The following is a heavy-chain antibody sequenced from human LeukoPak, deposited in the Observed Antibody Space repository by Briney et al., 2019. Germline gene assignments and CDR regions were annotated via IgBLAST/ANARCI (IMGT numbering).Heavy chain of an antibody. D-gene: IGHD3-10*01. CDR2: ISSSGSTI. CDR3: ARRGTGELGFDY. CDR1: GFTFSSYD. J-gene: IGHJ4*02. V-gene: IGHV3-48*03. Sequence: GGSLRLSCAASGFTFSSYDMNWVRQAPGKGLAWVSHISSSGSTIYYADSVKGRFTISRDNAKNTLYLQMNSLRAEDTAVYYCARRGTGELGFDYWGQGILVTVSS.